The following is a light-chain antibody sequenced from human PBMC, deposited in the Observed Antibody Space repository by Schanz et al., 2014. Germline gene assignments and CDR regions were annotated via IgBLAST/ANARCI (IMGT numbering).Light chain of an antibody. J-gene: IGLJ3*02. Sequence: QSALTQPPSASGSPGQSVTISCTGTSSDVGAYNYVSWYQQHPGKAPKLMIYEVNKRPSGVPDRFSGSKSGNTAALTISGLQAEDEAQYYCHSYAGHYAWVFGGGTKLTVL. CDR2: EVN. V-gene: IGLV2-8*01. CDR1: SSDVGAYNY. CDR3: HSYAGHYAWV.